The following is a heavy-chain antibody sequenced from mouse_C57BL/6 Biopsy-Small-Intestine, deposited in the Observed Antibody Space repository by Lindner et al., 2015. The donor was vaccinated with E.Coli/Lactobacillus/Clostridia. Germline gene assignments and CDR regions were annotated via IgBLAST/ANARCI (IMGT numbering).Heavy chain of an antibody. CDR3: ARWCSTYSKDYYAMDY. CDR2: INPYNGDT. J-gene: IGHJ4*01. V-gene: IGHV1-20*01. CDR1: GYSFTGYF. Sequence: VQLQESGPELVKPGASVKMSCKASGYSFTGYFMNWVKQSHGKSLEWIGRINPYNGDTFYNQKFKGKATLTVDKSSSTARMELRSLTSEDSALYYCARWCSTYSKDYYAMDYWGQGTSVTVSS. D-gene: IGHD2-5*01.